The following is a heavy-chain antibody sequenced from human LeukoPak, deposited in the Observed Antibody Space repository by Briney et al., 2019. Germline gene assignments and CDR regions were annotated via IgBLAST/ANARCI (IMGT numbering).Heavy chain of an antibody. CDR3: AKNYYGSGGYYNHFDY. J-gene: IGHJ4*02. Sequence: GGSLRLSCAASGFTFGSYGMHWVRQAPGKGLEWVAFIRYDGSNEYYADSVKGRFTISRDNSKNTLYLQMNSLRAEDTSVYYSAKNYYGSGGYYNHFDYWGQGTLVTVSS. D-gene: IGHD3-10*01. CDR2: IRYDGSNE. V-gene: IGHV3-30*02. CDR1: GFTFGSYG.